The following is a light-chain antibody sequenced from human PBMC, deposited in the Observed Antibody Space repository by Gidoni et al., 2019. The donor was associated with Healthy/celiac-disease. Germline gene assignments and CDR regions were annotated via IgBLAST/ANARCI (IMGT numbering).Light chain of an antibody. V-gene: IGKV3-20*01. CDR2: GAS. J-gene: IGKJ2*02. Sequence: EIVLTQSPGTLSLSPGERATLSCRASQSVSSSYLASYQQKPGQAPRLLIYGASSRATGIPDRFSGSGSGTDFTLTISRLEPEDFAVYYCQQYGSSPLGTFGQGTKLEIK. CDR1: QSVSSSY. CDR3: QQYGSSPLGT.